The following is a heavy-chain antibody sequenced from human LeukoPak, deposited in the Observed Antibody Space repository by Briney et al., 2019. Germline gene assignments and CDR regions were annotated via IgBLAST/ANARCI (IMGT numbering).Heavy chain of an antibody. Sequence: SETLSLTCTVSGGSISSYYWSWIRQPPGKGLEGIGYIYYSGSTNYNPSLKSRVTISVDTSKNQFSLKLSSVTAADTAVYYCARSNYYYGMDVWGQGTTVTVSS. V-gene: IGHV4-59*01. J-gene: IGHJ6*02. CDR1: GGSISSYY. CDR3: ARSNYYYGMDV. CDR2: IYYSGST.